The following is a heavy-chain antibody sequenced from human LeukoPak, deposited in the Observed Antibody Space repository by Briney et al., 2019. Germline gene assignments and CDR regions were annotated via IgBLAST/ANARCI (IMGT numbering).Heavy chain of an antibody. Sequence: GGSLRLSCAASGFTFRKFDMHWVRQATGKGLEWVSGIRSSGDTFYQDSVKGRFTISRENGENALFLQLNSLRTGDTAVYYCVRALYNSGQFDPWGQGTLVTVSS. CDR2: IRSSGDT. V-gene: IGHV3-13*04. CDR3: VRALYNSGQFDP. D-gene: IGHD5-12*01. CDR1: GFTFRKFD. J-gene: IGHJ5*02.